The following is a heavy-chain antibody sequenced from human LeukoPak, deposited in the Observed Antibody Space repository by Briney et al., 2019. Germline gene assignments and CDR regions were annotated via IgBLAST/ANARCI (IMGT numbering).Heavy chain of an antibody. Sequence: ASVKVSCKASGYTFTGYYMHWVRQAPGQGLEWMGWINPNSGGTNYAQKFQGRVPMTRDTSISTAYMELSRLRSDDTAVYYCARARITIFGVVIDAFDIWGQGTMVTVSS. CDR3: ARARITIFGVVIDAFDI. CDR1: GYTFTGYY. CDR2: INPNSGGT. J-gene: IGHJ3*02. V-gene: IGHV1-2*02. D-gene: IGHD3-3*01.